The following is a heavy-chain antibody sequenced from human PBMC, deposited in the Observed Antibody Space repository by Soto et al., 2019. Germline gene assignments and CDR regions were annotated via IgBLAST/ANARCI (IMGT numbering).Heavy chain of an antibody. Sequence: PGGSLRLSCAASGFTFSSYSMNWVRQAPGKGLEWVSSISSSSSYIYYADSVKGRFTISRDNAKNSLYLQMNSLRAEDTAVYYCARHRGGSSGYLDYWGQGTLVTVSS. D-gene: IGHD3-22*01. J-gene: IGHJ4*02. V-gene: IGHV3-21*01. CDR2: ISSSSSYI. CDR1: GFTFSSYS. CDR3: ARHRGGSSGYLDY.